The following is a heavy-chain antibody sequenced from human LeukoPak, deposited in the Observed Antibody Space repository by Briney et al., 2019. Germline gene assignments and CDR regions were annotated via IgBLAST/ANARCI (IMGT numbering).Heavy chain of an antibody. CDR1: GFTFDDYT. CDR2: ISWDGRST. D-gene: IGHD3-16*01. J-gene: IGHJ6*03. Sequence: PGGSLRLSCAASGFTFDDYTMHWVRQAPGKGLDWVSLISWDGRSTYYADSVKGRFTISRDNAKNSLYLQMNSLRAEDMALYYCAKGGGGRLIYYYYMDVWGKGTTVTVSS. V-gene: IGHV3-43*01. CDR3: AKGGGGRLIYYYYMDV.